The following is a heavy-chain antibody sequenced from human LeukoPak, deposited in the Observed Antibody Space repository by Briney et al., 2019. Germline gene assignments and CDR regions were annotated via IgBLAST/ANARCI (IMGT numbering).Heavy chain of an antibody. Sequence: GSLRLSCAASGFTFSSYSMNWVRQPPGKGLEWIGEINHSGSTNYNPSLKSRVTISVDTSKNQFSLKLSSVTAADTAVYYCARRGKFDPWGQGTLVTVSS. CDR1: GFTFSSYS. CDR2: INHSGST. J-gene: IGHJ5*02. CDR3: ARRGKFDP. V-gene: IGHV4-34*01.